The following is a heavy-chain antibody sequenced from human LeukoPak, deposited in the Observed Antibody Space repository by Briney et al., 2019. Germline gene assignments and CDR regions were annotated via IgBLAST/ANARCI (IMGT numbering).Heavy chain of an antibody. CDR1: GGTFSSYA. V-gene: IGHV1-69*04. J-gene: IGHJ4*02. CDR2: IIPILGIA. D-gene: IGHD4-17*01. CDR3: ARVDPDDYGDYGYFDY. Sequence: SVKVSCKASGGTFSSYAISWVRQAPGQGLEWMGRIIPILGIANYAQKFQGRVTITADKSTSTAYMELGSLRSEDTAVYYCARVDPDDYGDYGYFDYWGQGTLVTVSS.